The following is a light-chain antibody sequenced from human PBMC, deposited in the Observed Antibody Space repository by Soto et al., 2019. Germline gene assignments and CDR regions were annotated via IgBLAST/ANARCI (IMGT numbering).Light chain of an antibody. CDR3: QQYNSYSPT. Sequence: DIQMTQSPSTLSASVGDRVTITCLASQSISSWFAWYQQKPGKAPKLLIYDASSLESGVPSRFSGSGSGTEFTLTISSLQPDDFATYYCQQYNSYSPTFGQGTKVEIK. V-gene: IGKV1-5*01. J-gene: IGKJ1*01. CDR1: QSISSW. CDR2: DAS.